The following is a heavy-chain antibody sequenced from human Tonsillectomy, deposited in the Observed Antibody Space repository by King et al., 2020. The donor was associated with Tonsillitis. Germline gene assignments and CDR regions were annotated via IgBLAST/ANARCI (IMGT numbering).Heavy chain of an antibody. J-gene: IGHJ4*02. CDR2: INHSGST. V-gene: IGHV4-34*01. D-gene: IGHD3-10*01. Sequence: VQLQQWGAGLLKPSETLSLTCAVYGGSFSGYYWSWIRQPPGKGLEWIGEINHSGSTNYNPSLKSRVTISVDTSKNQFSPKLSSVTAADTAVYYCARGSPPFYGSGSYTFFDYWGQGTLVTVSS. CDR3: ARGSPPFYGSGSYTFFDY. CDR1: GGSFSGYY.